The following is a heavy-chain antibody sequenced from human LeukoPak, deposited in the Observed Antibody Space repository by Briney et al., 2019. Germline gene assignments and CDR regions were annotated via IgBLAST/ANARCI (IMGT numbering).Heavy chain of an antibody. J-gene: IGHJ4*01. V-gene: IGHV3-23*01. Sequence: GGSLRLSCAASGFTFSSYAMSWVRQAPGKGLEWVSAISGSGGSTYYADSVKGRFTISRDNSKNTLYLQMNSLRPDDTALYYCSTDPRLLVYWGHGTLVTVSS. CDR1: GFTFSSYA. CDR2: ISGSGGST. CDR3: STDPRLLVY. D-gene: IGHD3-10*01.